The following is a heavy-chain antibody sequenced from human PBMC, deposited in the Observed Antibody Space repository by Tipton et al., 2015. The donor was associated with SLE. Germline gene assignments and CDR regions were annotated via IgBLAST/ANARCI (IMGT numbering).Heavy chain of an antibody. CDR2: IYSGGST. J-gene: IGHJ4*02. CDR3: ARRMGSSGYYSLGY. D-gene: IGHD3-22*01. Sequence: SLRLSCAASGFTFSSYRMSWVRQSPGKGLEWVSVIYSGGSTYYADSVKGRFTISRHNSKNTLYLQMNSLRAEDTAVYYCARRMGSSGYYSLGYWGQGTLVTVSS. CDR1: GFTFSSYR. V-gene: IGHV3-53*04.